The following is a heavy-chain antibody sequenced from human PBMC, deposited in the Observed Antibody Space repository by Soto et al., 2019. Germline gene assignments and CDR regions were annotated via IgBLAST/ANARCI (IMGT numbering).Heavy chain of an antibody. CDR2: AYYSGTT. CDR1: SGSISSYY. Sequence: QVQLLQSGPRLVKPSETLSLTCTVASGSISSYYWSWLRQPPGKGLEWIGYAYYSGTTNYNSSLKSRVTISIDTSKNQFSLTLNFVTAADTAVYYCARTPFYYFGPGTHLYYFDFWDQGALVTVSS. J-gene: IGHJ4*02. V-gene: IGHV4-59*01. CDR3: ARTPFYYFGPGTHLYYFDF. D-gene: IGHD3-10*01.